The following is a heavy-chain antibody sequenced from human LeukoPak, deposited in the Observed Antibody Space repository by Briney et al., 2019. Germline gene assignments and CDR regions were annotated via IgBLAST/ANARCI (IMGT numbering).Heavy chain of an antibody. V-gene: IGHV3-30*18. D-gene: IGHD5-18*01. J-gene: IGHJ4*02. CDR1: GFTFSTYG. Sequence: GGALRHSCAASGFTFSTYGVHWVRPAPGKGLEWVACISYDGSKKYYADSVKGRFTISRENSKNTLWLQMNSLSAEDTGVYYCAKDINSYGYDYWGQGALVTISS. CDR3: AKDINSYGYDY. CDR2: ISYDGSKK.